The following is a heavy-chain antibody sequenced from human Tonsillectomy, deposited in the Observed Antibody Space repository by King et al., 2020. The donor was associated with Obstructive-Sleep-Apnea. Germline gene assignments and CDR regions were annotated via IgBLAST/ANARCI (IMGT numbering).Heavy chain of an antibody. Sequence: VQLQQWGAGLLKPSETLSLTCAVFGGSFSDYYWSWIRQPPGKGLEWIGEINHTGSTNYNPSLTSRLTISVDTSKNQFSLKLDSVTAADTAVYYCARGSGAAAVNWFDPWGQGTLVTVSS. CDR1: GGSFSDYY. V-gene: IGHV4-34*01. CDR3: ARGSGAAAVNWFDP. D-gene: IGHD6-13*01. J-gene: IGHJ5*02. CDR2: INHTGST.